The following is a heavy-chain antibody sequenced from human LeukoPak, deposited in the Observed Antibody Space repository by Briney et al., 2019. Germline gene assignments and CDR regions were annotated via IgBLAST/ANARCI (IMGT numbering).Heavy chain of an antibody. CDR2: IKTDGSEK. CDR3: AKDLDSSGCLDY. Sequence: PGGSLRLSCEASGFTFSNSWMTWVRQTPGKGLEWVANIKTDGSEKYYVDSVKGRFTISRDNSKNTLYLQMNSLRAEDTAVYYCAKDLDSSGCLDYWGQGTLVTVSS. J-gene: IGHJ4*02. CDR1: GFTFSNSW. V-gene: IGHV3-7*01. D-gene: IGHD6-19*01.